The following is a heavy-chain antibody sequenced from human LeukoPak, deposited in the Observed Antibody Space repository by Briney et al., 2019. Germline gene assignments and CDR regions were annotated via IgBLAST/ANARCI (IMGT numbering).Heavy chain of an antibody. Sequence: GGSLRLSCAASGFTFSDYYMSWIRQAPGKGLEWVSYISSSGSTISYADSVKGRFTISRDNAKNSLYLQMNSLRAEDTAVYYCAGNYYDSSGYYRDWGQGTLVTVSS. J-gene: IGHJ4*02. CDR1: GFTFSDYY. CDR3: AGNYYDSSGYYRD. CDR2: ISSSGSTI. D-gene: IGHD3-22*01. V-gene: IGHV3-11*01.